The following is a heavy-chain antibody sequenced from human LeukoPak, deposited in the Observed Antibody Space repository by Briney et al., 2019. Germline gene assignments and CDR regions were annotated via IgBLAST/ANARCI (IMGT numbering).Heavy chain of an antibody. CDR3: AKDLSADYYDSSGSDY. Sequence: GWSLRLSCAASGFTFSSYGMHWVRQAPGKGLEWVAFIRYDGSNKYYADSVKGRFTISRDNSKNTLYLQMNSLRAEDTAVYYCAKDLSADYYDSSGSDYWGQGTLVTVSS. CDR1: GFTFSSYG. J-gene: IGHJ4*02. CDR2: IRYDGSNK. V-gene: IGHV3-30*02. D-gene: IGHD3-22*01.